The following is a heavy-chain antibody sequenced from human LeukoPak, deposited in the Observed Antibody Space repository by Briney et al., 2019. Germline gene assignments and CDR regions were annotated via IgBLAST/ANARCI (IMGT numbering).Heavy chain of an antibody. J-gene: IGHJ4*02. CDR2: FDPEDGEK. Sequence: ASVKVSCKVSGYTLTELSMHWVRQAPGKGHEWMGGFDPEDGEKIYAQKFQGRVTMTENTSTDTAYMELSSLRSEDTAVYYCAATDIVVVPAAVAAAGRPPFDYWGQGTLVTVSS. CDR3: AATDIVVVPAAVAAAGRPPFDY. D-gene: IGHD2-2*01. V-gene: IGHV1-24*01. CDR1: GYTLTELS.